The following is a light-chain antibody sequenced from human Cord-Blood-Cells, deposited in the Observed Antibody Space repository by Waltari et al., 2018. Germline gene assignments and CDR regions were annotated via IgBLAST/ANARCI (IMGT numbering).Light chain of an antibody. Sequence: DIVMTQSPLSLPVTPGEPASTSCRSSQSILHSNGYNYFDWYLQKPGQSPQLLIYLGSNRASGVPDRFSGSGSGTDFTLKISRVEAEDVGVYYCMQALQTPWTFGQGTKVEIK. J-gene: IGKJ1*01. V-gene: IGKV2-28*01. CDR3: MQALQTPWT. CDR1: QSILHSNGYNY. CDR2: LGS.